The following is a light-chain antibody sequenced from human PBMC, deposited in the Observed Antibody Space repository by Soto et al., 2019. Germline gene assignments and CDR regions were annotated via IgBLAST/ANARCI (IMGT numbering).Light chain of an antibody. J-gene: IGKJ1*01. CDR2: WAS. CDR3: QHYCSIPRT. CDR1: QSILYSSSNKNY. V-gene: IGKV4-1*01. Sequence: DIVMTQSPDSLAVSLGERATINCKASQSILYSSSNKNYLAWYQQKPGQPPKLLIYWASTRESGVPDRFSGSGSGTDFTLTISSLQAEDVAVYYCQHYCSIPRTFGQGTKVEIK.